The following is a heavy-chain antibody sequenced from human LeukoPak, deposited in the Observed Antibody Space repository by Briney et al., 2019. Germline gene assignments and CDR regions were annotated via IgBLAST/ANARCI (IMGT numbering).Heavy chain of an antibody. D-gene: IGHD6-13*01. CDR2: IYYSGST. CDR1: GGSISSYY. V-gene: IGHV4-59*01. Sequence: PSETLSLTCTVSGGSISSYYWSWIRQPPGKGLEWIGYIYYSGSTNYNPSHKSRVTISVDTSKNQFSLKLSSVTAADTAVYYCARGVHRHSSSWYSAFFDYWGQGTLVTVSS. CDR3: ARGVHRHSSSWYSAFFDY. J-gene: IGHJ4*02.